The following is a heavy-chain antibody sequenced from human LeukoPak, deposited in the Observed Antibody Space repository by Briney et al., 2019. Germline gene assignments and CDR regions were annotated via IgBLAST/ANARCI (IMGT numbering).Heavy chain of an antibody. V-gene: IGHV3-23*01. D-gene: IGHD2-15*01. CDR2: ISGSGGST. Sequence: GGSLRLSCAASGFTFSNYGMHWVRQAPGKGLEWVSAISGSGGSTYYADSVRGRFTISRDNSKNTLYLLMNSLIPEDTAVYYCAREVVSSPSYFDSWGQGTLVTVSS. CDR1: GFTFSNYG. J-gene: IGHJ4*02. CDR3: AREVVSSPSYFDS.